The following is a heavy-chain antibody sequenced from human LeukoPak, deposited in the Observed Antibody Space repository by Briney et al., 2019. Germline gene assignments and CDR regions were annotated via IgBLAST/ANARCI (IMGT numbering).Heavy chain of an antibody. CDR1: GGSISSGSYY. CDR2: IYNSGST. Sequence: SETLSLTCDVSGGSISSGSYYWTWIRQPAGKGLEWIGRIYNSGSTHYNPSLKSRVTMSVDTSKNQFSLKLSSVTAADTAVYYCAKVATFGVVEYYFDYWGQGTLVTVSS. CDR3: AKVATFGVVEYYFDY. D-gene: IGHD3-3*01. J-gene: IGHJ4*02. V-gene: IGHV4-61*02.